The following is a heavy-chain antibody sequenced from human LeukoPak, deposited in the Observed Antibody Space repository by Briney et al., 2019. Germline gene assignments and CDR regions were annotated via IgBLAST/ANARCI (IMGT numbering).Heavy chain of an antibody. Sequence: GGSLRLSCTASGFTFGDYGMSWVRQAPGKGLEWVGFIRSKAYGGTTEYAAPVKGRFTISRDDSKSIVYLQMNSLKTEDTAVYYCYWEGFWGQGTLVTVSS. CDR2: IRSKAYGGTT. CDR3: YWEGF. CDR1: GFTFGDYG. D-gene: IGHD1-26*01. V-gene: IGHV3-49*04. J-gene: IGHJ4*02.